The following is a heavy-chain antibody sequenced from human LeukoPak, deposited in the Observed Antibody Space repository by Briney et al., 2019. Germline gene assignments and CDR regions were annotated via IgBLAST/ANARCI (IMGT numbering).Heavy chain of an antibody. CDR1: GLTLSIYG. V-gene: IGHV3-21*06. J-gene: IGHJ4*02. Sequence: MSGGSLRLSCVGSGLTLSIYGMSWVRQAPGKGLEWVSSISSGSSHIYYADSVKGRFTISRDNAKNSLYLQMNSLRAEDTAVYYCARDREQWLVRRFDYWGQGTLVTVSS. D-gene: IGHD6-19*01. CDR2: ISSGSSHI. CDR3: ARDREQWLVRRFDY.